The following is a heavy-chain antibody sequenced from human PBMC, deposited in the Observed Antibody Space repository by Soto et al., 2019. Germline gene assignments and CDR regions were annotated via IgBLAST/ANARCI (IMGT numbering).Heavy chain of an antibody. CDR1: GFTFSSYG. CDR3: ARDSQLLHPQGGYYYYGMDV. V-gene: IGHV3-33*01. D-gene: IGHD2-2*01. CDR2: IWYDGSNK. Sequence: GESLKISCAASGFTFSSYGMHWVRQAPGKGLEWVAVIWYDGSNKYYADSVKGRFTISRDNSKNTLYLQMNSLRAEDTAVYYCARDSQLLHPQGGYYYYGMDVWGQGTTVTVSS. J-gene: IGHJ6*02.